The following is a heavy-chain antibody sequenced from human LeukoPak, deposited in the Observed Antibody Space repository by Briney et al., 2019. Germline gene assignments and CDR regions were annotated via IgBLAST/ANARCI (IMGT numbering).Heavy chain of an antibody. D-gene: IGHD2-15*01. CDR3: ARGGRYCSGGSCYVDY. V-gene: IGHV3-48*03. CDR1: GFTFSSYE. CDR2: ISSSGSTI. J-gene: IGHJ4*02. Sequence: GGSPRLSCAASGFTFSSYEMNWVRQAPGKGLEWVSYISSSGSTIYYADSVKGRFTISRDNAKNSLYLQMNSLRAEDTAVYYCARGGRYCSGGSCYVDYWGQGTLVTVSS.